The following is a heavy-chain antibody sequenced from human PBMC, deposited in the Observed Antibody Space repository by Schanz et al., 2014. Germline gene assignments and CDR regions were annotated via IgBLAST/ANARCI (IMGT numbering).Heavy chain of an antibody. V-gene: IGHV3-23*01. CDR3: ARDRRNADLDY. CDR1: GFTLSNYA. CDR2: ISGDHRNT. D-gene: IGHD1-1*01. J-gene: IGHJ4*02. Sequence: EMQLLESGGGLAQPGGSLRLSCAASGFTLSNYAMSWVRQAPGKGLEWVSAISGDHRNTFYADSVKGRFTISRDNAKNSLYLEMNSLRAEDTALYYCARDRRNADLDYWGQGTLVTVSS.